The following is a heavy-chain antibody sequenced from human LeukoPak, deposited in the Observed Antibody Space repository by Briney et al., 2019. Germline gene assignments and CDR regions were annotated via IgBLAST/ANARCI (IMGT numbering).Heavy chain of an antibody. CDR3: ARGGDGAEFYYYYYMDV. Sequence: ASVKVSCKASGYTFTGYYMHWVRQAPGQGLEWMGWINPNSGGTNYAQKFQGRVTMTRDTSISTAYMELSRLRSDDTAVYYCARGGDGAEFYYYYYMDVWGKGTTVTVSS. V-gene: IGHV1-2*02. D-gene: IGHD1-14*01. CDR1: GYTFTGYY. J-gene: IGHJ6*03. CDR2: INPNSGGT.